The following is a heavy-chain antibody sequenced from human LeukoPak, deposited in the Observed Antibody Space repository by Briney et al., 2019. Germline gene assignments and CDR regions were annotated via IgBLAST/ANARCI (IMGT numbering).Heavy chain of an antibody. V-gene: IGHV3-23*01. Sequence: GGSLRLFCAASGFTFSSYAMSWVRQAPGKGLEWVSAISGSGGSTYYADSVKGRFTISRDNSKNTLYLQMNSLRAEDTAVYYCAKVNDYIWGSYRHNWFDPWGQGTLVTVSS. CDR1: GFTFSSYA. J-gene: IGHJ5*02. D-gene: IGHD3-16*02. CDR2: ISGSGGST. CDR3: AKVNDYIWGSYRHNWFDP.